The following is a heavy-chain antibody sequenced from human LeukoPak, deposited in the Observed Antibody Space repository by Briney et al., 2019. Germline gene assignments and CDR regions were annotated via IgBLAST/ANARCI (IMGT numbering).Heavy chain of an antibody. CDR1: GFTFDDYA. CDR3: AKGYGGISAFDI. V-gene: IGHV3-9*01. CDR2: ISWNSGSI. D-gene: IGHD4-23*01. Sequence: PGGSLRLSCAASGFTFDDYAMHWVRQAPGKGLEWVSGISWNSGSIGYADSVKGRFTISRDNAKNSLYLQMNSLRAEDTALYYCAKGYGGISAFDIWGQGTMVTVSS. J-gene: IGHJ3*02.